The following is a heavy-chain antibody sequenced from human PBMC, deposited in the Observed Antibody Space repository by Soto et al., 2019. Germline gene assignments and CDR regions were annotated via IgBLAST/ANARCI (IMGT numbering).Heavy chain of an antibody. J-gene: IGHJ6*02. CDR3: ARAVALRSSRYYYSYYGMDV. CDR2: INHSGST. CDR1: GGSFSGYY. Sequence: SETLSLTCAVYGGSFSGYYWSWIRQPPGKGLEWIGEINHSGSTNYNPSLKSRVTISVDTSKNQFSLKLSSVTAADTAVYYCARAVALRSSRYYYSYYGMDVWGQGTTVTVSS. D-gene: IGHD1-26*01. V-gene: IGHV4-34*01.